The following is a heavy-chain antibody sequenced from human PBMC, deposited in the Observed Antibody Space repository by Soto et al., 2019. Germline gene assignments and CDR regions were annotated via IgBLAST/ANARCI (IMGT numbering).Heavy chain of an antibody. V-gene: IGHV4-59*08. J-gene: IGHJ5*02. CDR2: IYYSGST. D-gene: IGHD3-10*01. Sequence: SETLSLTCTVSGVSISSYYWSWIRQPPGKGLEWIGYIYYSGSTNYNPSLKSRVTISVDTSKNQFSLKLISVTAADTAVYYCVRPHGSGSYGNWFDPWGQGILVTVSS. CDR3: VRPHGSGSYGNWFDP. CDR1: GVSISSYY.